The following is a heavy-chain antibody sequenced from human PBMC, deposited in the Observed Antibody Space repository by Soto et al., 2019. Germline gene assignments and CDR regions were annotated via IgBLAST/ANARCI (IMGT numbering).Heavy chain of an antibody. CDR2: ISYDGSNK. D-gene: IGHD6-19*01. V-gene: IGHV3-30*18. CDR3: AKDSRRGIAVAIDY. CDR1: GFTFSSYG. J-gene: IGHJ4*02. Sequence: PGGSLRLSCAASGFTFSSYGMHWVRQAPGKGLEWVAVISYDGSNKYYADSVKGRFTISRDNSKNTLYLQMNSLRAEDTAVYYCAKDSRRGIAVAIDYWGQGT.